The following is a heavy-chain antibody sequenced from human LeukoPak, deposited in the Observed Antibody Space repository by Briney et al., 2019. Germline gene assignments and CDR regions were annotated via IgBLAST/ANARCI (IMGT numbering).Heavy chain of an antibody. J-gene: IGHJ4*02. CDR3: ARATAGTTLFEGIDY. CDR1: AYSISSGYY. Sequence: SETLSLTCTVSAYSISSGYYWGWIRQPPGKGLEWIGSIYHSGSTYHNPSLKSRVTISLDTSKNQFSLKLSSVTAADTAVYYCARATAGTTLFEGIDYWGQGTLVTVSS. D-gene: IGHD1-1*01. V-gene: IGHV4-38-2*02. CDR2: IYHSGST.